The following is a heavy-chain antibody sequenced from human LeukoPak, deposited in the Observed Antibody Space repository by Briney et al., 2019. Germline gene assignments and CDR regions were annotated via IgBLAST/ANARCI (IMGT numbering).Heavy chain of an antibody. CDR1: GGSISNYY. Sequence: SETLSLTCTVSGGSISNYYWSWIRQPPGKGLEWIGYIYTSGSTNYNPSLKSRVTISVDTSKNQFSLKLSSVTAADTAVYYCARHPIYWGQGTLVTVSS. J-gene: IGHJ4*02. CDR2: IYTSGST. D-gene: IGHD3-3*01. V-gene: IGHV4-4*09. CDR3: ARHPIY.